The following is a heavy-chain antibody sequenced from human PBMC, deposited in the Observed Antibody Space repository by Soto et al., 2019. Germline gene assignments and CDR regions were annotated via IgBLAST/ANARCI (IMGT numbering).Heavy chain of an antibody. Sequence: SETLSLTCAVYGGSFSGYYWSWIRQPPGKGLEWIGEINHSGSTNYNPSLKSRVTISVDTSKNQFSLKLSSVTAADRAVYYWARSYRKPDAIQQAYDYWGHGTLVTVSA. CDR2: INHSGST. D-gene: IGHD2-8*01. J-gene: IGHJ4*01. V-gene: IGHV4-34*01. CDR1: GGSFSGYY. CDR3: ARSYRKPDAIQQAYDY.